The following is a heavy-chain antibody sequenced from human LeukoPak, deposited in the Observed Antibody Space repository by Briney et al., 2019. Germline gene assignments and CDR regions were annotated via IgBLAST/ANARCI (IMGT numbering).Heavy chain of an antibody. CDR1: GGSFSGYY. D-gene: IGHD2-2*01. CDR3: ARGGQYQLLWGGNWFAP. V-gene: IGHV4-34*01. CDR2: INHSGST. J-gene: IGHJ5*02. Sequence: SETLSLTCAVYGGSFSGYYWSWIRQPPGKGLEGMGEINHSGSTNYNPSLKSRVTISVDTSQNQFSPKLRSVTAADTAVYYCARGGQYQLLWGGNWFAPWGQRTLVTVSS.